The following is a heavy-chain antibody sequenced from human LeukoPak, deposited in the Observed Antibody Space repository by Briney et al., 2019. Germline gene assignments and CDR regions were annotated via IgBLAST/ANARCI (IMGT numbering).Heavy chain of an antibody. CDR3: ARLVYYSGSYYFDY. V-gene: IGHV4-4*07. D-gene: IGHD1-26*01. J-gene: IGHJ4*02. Sequence: SETLSLTCTVSGDSVSSYYWSWIRQPAGKGLEGIGRIYTSGSTNYNPSLKSRVTMSVDTSKNQFSLKLSSVTAADTAVYYCARLVYYSGSYYFDYWGQGTVVTVSS. CDR2: IYTSGST. CDR1: GDSVSSYY.